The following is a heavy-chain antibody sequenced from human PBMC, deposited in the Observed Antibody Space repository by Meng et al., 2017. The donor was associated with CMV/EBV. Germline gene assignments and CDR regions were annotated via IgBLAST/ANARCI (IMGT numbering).Heavy chain of an antibody. CDR3: AKGLTTVTTFGFDY. D-gene: IGHD4-17*01. Sequence: LTCAASGFTFDDYAMHWVRQAPGKGLEWVSGISWNSGSIGYADSVKGRFTISRDNAKNSLYLQMNSLRAEDMALYYCAKGLTTVTTFGFDYWGQGTLVTVSS. CDR2: ISWNSGSI. V-gene: IGHV3-9*03. CDR1: GFTFDDYA. J-gene: IGHJ4*02.